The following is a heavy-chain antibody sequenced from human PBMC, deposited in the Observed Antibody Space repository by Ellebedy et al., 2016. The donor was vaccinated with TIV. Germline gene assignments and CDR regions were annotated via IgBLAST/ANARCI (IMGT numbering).Heavy chain of an antibody. V-gene: IGHV1-69*13. CDR1: GGTFSSYA. D-gene: IGHD2-2*01. CDR3: ASGNIYCSSTTCTIYYYYGMDV. CDR2: IIPIFGTV. Sequence: SVKVSCXASGGTFSSYAISWVRQAPGQGLEWMGGIIPIFGTVNYAQKFQGRVTITADESTSTAYMELSSLRSEDTAVYYCASGNIYCSSTTCTIYYYYGMDVWGQGTTVTVSS. J-gene: IGHJ6*02.